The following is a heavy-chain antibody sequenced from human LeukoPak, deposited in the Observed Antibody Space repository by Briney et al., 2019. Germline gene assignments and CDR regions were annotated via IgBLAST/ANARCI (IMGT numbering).Heavy chain of an antibody. D-gene: IGHD5-18*01. V-gene: IGHV3-30*02. CDR3: AKEPRYSYGYGPIDY. CDR1: GFTFSSFS. J-gene: IGHJ4*02. CDR2: IWYDGSNK. Sequence: GGSLRLSCVGSGFTFSSFSMHWVRQAPGKGLEWVAFIWYDGSNKYYADSVKGRFTISRDNSKNTLYLQMNSQRAEDTAVYYCAKEPRYSYGYGPIDYWGQGTMVAVCS.